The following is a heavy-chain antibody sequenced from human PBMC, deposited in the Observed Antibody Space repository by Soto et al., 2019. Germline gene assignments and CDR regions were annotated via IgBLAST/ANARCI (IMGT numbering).Heavy chain of an antibody. CDR3: ARDRFARSSSVDGMDV. V-gene: IGHV1-69*01. J-gene: IGHJ6*02. Sequence: QVQLVQSGAEVKKPGSSVKVSCKASGCTFSSYAISWVRQAPGQGLEWMGGIIPIFGTANYAQKFQGRVTITADESTSTAYMELSSLRSEETAVYYCARDRFARSSSVDGMDVGGQGTTVTVSS. CDR1: GCTFSSYA. CDR2: IIPIFGTA. D-gene: IGHD6-6*01.